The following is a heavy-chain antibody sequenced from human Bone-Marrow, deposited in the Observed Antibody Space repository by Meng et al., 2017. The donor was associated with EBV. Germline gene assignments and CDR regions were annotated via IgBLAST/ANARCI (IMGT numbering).Heavy chain of an antibody. CDR2: INAGNGNT. CDR3: ARGQHDYAFDY. CDR1: GYTSTSTSFA. J-gene: IGHJ4*02. V-gene: IGHV1-3*01. D-gene: IGHD4-17*01. Sequence: QVQVVQSGAEVKKTGASVKVSCRASGYTSTSTSFAIHWVRQAPGQRLEWMGWINAGNGNTKYSQNFQGRVTITRDTSATTVHMELRSLRSEDTAVYYCARGQHDYAFDYWGQGTLVTVSS.